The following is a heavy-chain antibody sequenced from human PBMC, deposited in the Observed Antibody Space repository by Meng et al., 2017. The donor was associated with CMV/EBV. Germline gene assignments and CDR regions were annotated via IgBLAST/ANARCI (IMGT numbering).Heavy chain of an antibody. D-gene: IGHD3-3*01. CDR2: MNPNSGNT. V-gene: IGHV1-8*01. CDR1: GYTFTSYD. CDR3: ARAYPGYHYDFWSGYYKNYYYGMDV. Sequence: ASVKVSCKASGYTFTSYDINWVRQATGQGLEWMGWMNPNSGNTSYAQKFQGRVTMTRNTSISTAYMELSSLRSEDTAVYYCARAYPGYHYDFWSGYYKNYYYGMDVWGQGTTVTVSS. J-gene: IGHJ6*02.